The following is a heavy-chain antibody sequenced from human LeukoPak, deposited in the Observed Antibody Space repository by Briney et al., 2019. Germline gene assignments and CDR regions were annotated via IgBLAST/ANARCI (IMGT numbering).Heavy chain of an antibody. CDR2: IIPTFGTA. D-gene: IGHD6-19*01. Sequence: SVKVSCKASGGTFSSYAISWVRQAPGQGLEWMGGIIPTFGTANYAQKFQGRVTITTDESTSTAYMELSSLRSEDTAVYYCARGPQWLALYYFDYWGQGTLVTVSS. CDR3: ARGPQWLALYYFDY. J-gene: IGHJ4*02. CDR1: GGTFSSYA. V-gene: IGHV1-69*05.